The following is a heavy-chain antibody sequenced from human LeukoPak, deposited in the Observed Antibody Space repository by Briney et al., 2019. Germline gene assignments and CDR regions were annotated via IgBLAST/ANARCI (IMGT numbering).Heavy chain of an antibody. V-gene: IGHV3-48*01. CDR3: ARAPYCSTTSCYVRYFDY. J-gene: IGHJ4*02. Sequence: PGGSLRLSCAASGFTFRNYVIHWVRQAPGKGLEWISYISSNSITTYYADSVKGRFTISRDNAKNSLYLQMNSLRAEDTAVYSCARAPYCSTTSCYVRYFDYWGQGTLVTVSS. CDR1: GFTFRNYV. D-gene: IGHD2-2*01. CDR2: ISSNSITT.